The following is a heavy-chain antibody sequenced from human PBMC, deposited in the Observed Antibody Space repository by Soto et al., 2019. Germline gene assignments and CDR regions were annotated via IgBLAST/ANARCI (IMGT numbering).Heavy chain of an antibody. CDR3: ARGYDSSGYYPLDY. CDR2: IYYSGST. V-gene: IGHV4-59*01. CDR1: GGSISSYY. J-gene: IGHJ4*02. Sequence: PSETLSLTCTVSGGSISSYYWSWIRQPPGRGLEWIGYIYYSGSTNYNPSLKSRVTITRDTSASTAYMELSSLRFEDTAVYYCARGYDSSGYYPLDYWGQGTLVTVSS. D-gene: IGHD3-22*01.